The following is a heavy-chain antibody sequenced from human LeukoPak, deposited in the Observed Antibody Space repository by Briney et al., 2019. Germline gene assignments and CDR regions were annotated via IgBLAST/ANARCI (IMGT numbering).Heavy chain of an antibody. Sequence: SETLSLTCTVSGGSISSYYWSWIRQPPGKGLEWIGYIYYSGSTNYNPSLKSRVTISVDTSKNQFSPKLSSVTAADTAVYYCARFSGYSYGSDYWGQGTLVTVSS. V-gene: IGHV4-59*08. CDR1: GGSISSYY. CDR2: IYYSGST. CDR3: ARFSGYSYGSDY. J-gene: IGHJ4*02. D-gene: IGHD5-18*01.